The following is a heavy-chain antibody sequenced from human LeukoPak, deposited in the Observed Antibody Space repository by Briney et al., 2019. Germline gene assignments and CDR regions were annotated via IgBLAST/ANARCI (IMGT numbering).Heavy chain of an antibody. J-gene: IGHJ4*02. Sequence: PGGSLRLSCAASGFTFSSYSMNWVRQAPGKGLEWVSSISSSSSYIYYADSVKGRFTISRDNAKNSLYLQMNSLSAEDTAVYYCARDTDYYGSGSFYWGQGTLVTVSS. CDR3: ARDTDYYGSGSFY. CDR2: ISSSSSYI. CDR1: GFTFSSYS. D-gene: IGHD3-10*01. V-gene: IGHV3-21*01.